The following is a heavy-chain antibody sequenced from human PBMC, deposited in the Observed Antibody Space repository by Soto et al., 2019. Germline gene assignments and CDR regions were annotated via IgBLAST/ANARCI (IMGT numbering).Heavy chain of an antibody. CDR3: ARTAMIVVATVAFDI. J-gene: IGHJ3*02. V-gene: IGHV2-26*01. Sequence: QVTLKESGPVLVKPTETLTLTCTVSGFSLSNARMGVSWIRQPPGKALEWLAHIFSNDEKSYSTSLKNRLTISKDSSKDQVVLTLTNMDPVDTASYYCARTAMIVVATVAFDIWGQGTMVTVSS. CDR2: IFSNDEK. D-gene: IGHD3-22*01. CDR1: GFSLSNARMG.